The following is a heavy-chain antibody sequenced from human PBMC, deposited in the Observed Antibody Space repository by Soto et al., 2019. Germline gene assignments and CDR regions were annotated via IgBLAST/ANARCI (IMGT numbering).Heavy chain of an antibody. CDR1: GGSISSGGYY. CDR2: IYYSGST. D-gene: IGHD3-10*01. Sequence: SETLSLTCTVSGGSISSGGYYWSWIRQHPGKGLEWIGYIYYSGSTSYNPSLKSRVTISVDTSKNQFSLKLTSVTAADTAMYYCARDDSERPATYWGQGTLVTAPQ. CDR3: ARDDSERPATY. J-gene: IGHJ4*02. V-gene: IGHV4-61*08.